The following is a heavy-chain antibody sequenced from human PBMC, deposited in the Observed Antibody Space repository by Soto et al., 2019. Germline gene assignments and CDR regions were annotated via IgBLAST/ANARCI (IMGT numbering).Heavy chain of an antibody. CDR2: INHSGST. V-gene: IGHV4-34*01. CDR1: GGSFSGYY. J-gene: IGHJ3*02. Sequence: SETLSLTCAVYGGSFSGYYWSWIRQPPGKGLEWIGEINHSGSTNYNPSLKSRVTISVDTSENQFSLKLSSVTAADTAVYYCAREFPGTIFGVVTSDDAFDIWGQGTMVTVSS. CDR3: AREFPGTIFGVVTSDDAFDI. D-gene: IGHD3-3*01.